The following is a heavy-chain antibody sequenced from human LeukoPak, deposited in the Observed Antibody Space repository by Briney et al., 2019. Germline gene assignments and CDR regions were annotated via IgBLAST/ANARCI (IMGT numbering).Heavy chain of an antibody. Sequence: SETLSLTCTVSGGSISSYYWSWIRQPPGKGLEWIGYIYYSGSTNYNPSHKSRVTISVDTSKNQFSLKLSSVTAADTAVYYCARDVKDYGDYVFAFDIWGQGTMVTVSS. D-gene: IGHD4-17*01. J-gene: IGHJ3*02. CDR1: GGSISSYY. CDR3: ARDVKDYGDYVFAFDI. V-gene: IGHV4-59*12. CDR2: IYYSGST.